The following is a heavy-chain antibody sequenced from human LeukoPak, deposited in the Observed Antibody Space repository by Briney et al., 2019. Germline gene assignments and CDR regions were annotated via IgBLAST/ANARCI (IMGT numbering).Heavy chain of an antibody. Sequence: PGGSLRLSWAASGFTFSSYAMGWVRQAPGEGLEWVSGISGSGGSTYYADSVRGRFTISRDNSKNTLYLPMNSLRAEDTAVYYCAKGALRSSSWPFDYWGQGTLVTVSS. D-gene: IGHD6-13*01. CDR2: ISGSGGST. CDR3: AKGALRSSSWPFDY. V-gene: IGHV3-23*01. J-gene: IGHJ4*02. CDR1: GFTFSSYA.